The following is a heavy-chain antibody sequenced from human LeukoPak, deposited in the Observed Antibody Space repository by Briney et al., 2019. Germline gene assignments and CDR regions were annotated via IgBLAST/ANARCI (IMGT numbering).Heavy chain of an antibody. J-gene: IGHJ3*02. CDR1: GGSISSYY. V-gene: IGHV4-59*01. CDR2: IYYSGST. Sequence: SETLSLTCTVSGGSISSYYWSWIRQPPGKGLEWIGYIYYSGSTNYNPSLKSRVTISVDTSKNQFSLKLSSVTAADTAVYYCARGGYDFWSGYLDAFDIWGQGTMVTASS. D-gene: IGHD3-3*01. CDR3: ARGGYDFWSGYLDAFDI.